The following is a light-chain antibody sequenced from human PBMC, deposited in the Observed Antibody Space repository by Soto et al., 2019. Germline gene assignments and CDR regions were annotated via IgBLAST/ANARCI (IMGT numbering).Light chain of an antibody. CDR3: NSYTTSGTGV. V-gene: IGLV2-14*01. CDR2: DVT. Sequence: QSALTQPASVSGSPGQSITISCTGTSSDVGGYNYVSWYQQHPGKAPKLMIYDVTDRPSGVSDRFSGSKSDNMASLTISGLQAEDEADYYCNSYTTSGTGVFGGGTKLTVL. CDR1: SSDVGGYNY. J-gene: IGLJ3*02.